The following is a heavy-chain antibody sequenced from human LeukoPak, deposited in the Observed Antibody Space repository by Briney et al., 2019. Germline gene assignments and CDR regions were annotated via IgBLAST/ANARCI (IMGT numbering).Heavy chain of an antibody. CDR1: GYSFTSYW. CDR2: IYPGDSDT. V-gene: IGHV5-51*01. D-gene: IGHD5-24*01. CDR3: ARHRDTTSLYYYGMDV. Sequence: GESLKISCKGSGYSFTSYWIGWVRQMPGKGLEWMGIIYPGDSDTRYSPSFQGQVTISADKSISTAYLQWSSPKASDTAMYYCARHRDTTSLYYYGMDVWGQGTTVTVSS. J-gene: IGHJ6*02.